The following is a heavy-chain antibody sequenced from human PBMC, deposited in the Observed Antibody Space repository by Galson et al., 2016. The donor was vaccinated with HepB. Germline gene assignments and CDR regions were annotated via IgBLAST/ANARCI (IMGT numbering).Heavy chain of an antibody. D-gene: IGHD3-22*01. V-gene: IGHV3-33*01. CDR3: ARGIHPHYYDSSGVDY. CDR2: IWYDGSHK. J-gene: IGHJ4*02. Sequence: SLRLSCAASGFTFSSYGMHWVRQAPGKGLEWVAVIWYDGSHKYYADSVKGRFTISRDNSKNTLYLQMNSLRAEDTAVYYCARGIHPHYYDSSGVDYWGQGTLVTVSS. CDR1: GFTFSSYG.